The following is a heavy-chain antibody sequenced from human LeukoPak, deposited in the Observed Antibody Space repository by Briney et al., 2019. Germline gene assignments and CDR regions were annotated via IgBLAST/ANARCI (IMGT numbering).Heavy chain of an antibody. CDR1: GFTFSSYA. CDR3: ASGSSSWSDAFDI. CDR2: ISGSGGST. J-gene: IGHJ3*02. Sequence: PGGSLRLSCAASGFTFSSYAMSWVRQAPGKGLEWVSAISGSGGSTYYADSVKGRFTISRDNAKNTLYLQMNSLRAEDTAVYYCASGSSSWSDAFDIWGQGTMVTVSS. V-gene: IGHV3-23*01. D-gene: IGHD6-13*01.